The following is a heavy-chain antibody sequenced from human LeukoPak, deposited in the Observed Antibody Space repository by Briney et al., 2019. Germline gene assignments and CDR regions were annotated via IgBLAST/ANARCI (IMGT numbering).Heavy chain of an antibody. V-gene: IGHV4-59*12. J-gene: IGHJ4*02. CDR1: GASISSYY. Sequence: SETLSLTCTVSGASISSYYWSWIRQTPGKGLEWLGYIYYSGSTNYNPSLKSRVTISVDTSKNQFSLKLSSVTAADAAVYYCAGDLRLRYFDWLLLPRFDYWGQGTLVTVSS. CDR2: IYYSGST. CDR3: AGDLRLRYFDWLLLPRFDY. D-gene: IGHD3-9*01.